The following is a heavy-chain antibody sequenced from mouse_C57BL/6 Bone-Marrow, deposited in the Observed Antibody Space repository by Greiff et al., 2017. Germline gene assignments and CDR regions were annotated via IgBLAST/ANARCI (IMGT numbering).Heavy chain of an antibody. CDR2: INPNNGGT. Sequence: EVQLQQSGPELVKPGASVKISCKASGYTFTDYYMNWVKQSHGKSLEWIGDINPNNGGTSYNQKFKGKATLTVDTSPSTAYMELRSLTSEDSAVYYCARSGYDYDRFAYWGQGTLVTVSA. J-gene: IGHJ3*01. V-gene: IGHV1-26*01. CDR1: GYTFTDYY. CDR3: ARSGYDYDRFAY. D-gene: IGHD2-4*01.